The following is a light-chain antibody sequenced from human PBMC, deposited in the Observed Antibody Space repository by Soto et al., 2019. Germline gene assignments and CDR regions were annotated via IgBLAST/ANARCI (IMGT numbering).Light chain of an antibody. V-gene: IGKV3-20*01. CDR3: QQYGRSPPT. Sequence: EIVLTQSPGTLSLSPGEGATLSCRASQSVGGTFLAWYQQKGGQAPRLLIHGASNRATGIPDRFSGSGSGTDFTLTISRLEPEDFAVYHCQQYGRSPPTFGQGTKVDIK. J-gene: IGKJ1*01. CDR1: QSVGGTF. CDR2: GAS.